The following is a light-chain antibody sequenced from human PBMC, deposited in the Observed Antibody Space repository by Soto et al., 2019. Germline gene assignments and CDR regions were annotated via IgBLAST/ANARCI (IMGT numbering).Light chain of an antibody. CDR2: GAS. J-gene: IGKJ5*01. CDR1: QSVSSY. CDR3: QQRSSWPPIT. V-gene: IGKV3-11*01. Sequence: EIVLTQSPATLSLSPGERATLSCRASQSVSSYLAWYQQKPGQAPRLLIYGASSRATGISDRFSGSGSGTDFTLTISRLEPEDFAVYYCQQRSSWPPITFGQGTRLEIK.